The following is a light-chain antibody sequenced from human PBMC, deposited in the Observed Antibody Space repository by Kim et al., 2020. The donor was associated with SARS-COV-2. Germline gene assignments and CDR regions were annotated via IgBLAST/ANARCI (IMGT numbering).Light chain of an antibody. V-gene: IGKV3-20*01. CDR1: QSVSSNY. CDR3: QQYGSSPYS. J-gene: IGKJ2*03. CDR2: GAS. Sequence: SPGERATLSCRASQSVSSNYLAWYQQKPGQAPRLLIYGASSRATGIPNRFSGSGSGTDFTLTISRLEPEDFAVYYCQQYGSSPYSFGQGTKLEI.